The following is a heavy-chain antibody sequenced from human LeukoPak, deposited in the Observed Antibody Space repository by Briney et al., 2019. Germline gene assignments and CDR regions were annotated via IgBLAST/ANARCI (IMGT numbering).Heavy chain of an antibody. CDR2: INHSGST. CDR3: ARDPPYYDSSGYQLDY. CDR1: GGSFSGYY. V-gene: IGHV4-34*01. Sequence: SETLSLTCAVYGGSFSGYYWSWIRQPPGKGLEWIGEINHSGSTNYNPSLMSRVTISVDTSKNQFSLNLTSVTAADTAVYYCARDPPYYDSSGYQLDYWGQGTLVTVSS. J-gene: IGHJ4*02. D-gene: IGHD3-22*01.